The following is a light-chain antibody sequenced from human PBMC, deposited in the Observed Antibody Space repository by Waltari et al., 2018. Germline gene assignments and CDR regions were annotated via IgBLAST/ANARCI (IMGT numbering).Light chain of an antibody. Sequence: DIGVSQSPDSLAVSLGERATINCKSSQSVLYSSNNKNYLAWYQQKPGQPPKLLIYWASTRESGVPDRFSGSGSGTDFTLTISSLQAEDVAVYYCQQYYSTIFTFGPGTKVDIK. V-gene: IGKV4-1*01. CDR2: WAS. CDR1: QSVLYSSNNKNY. CDR3: QQYYSTIFT. J-gene: IGKJ3*01.